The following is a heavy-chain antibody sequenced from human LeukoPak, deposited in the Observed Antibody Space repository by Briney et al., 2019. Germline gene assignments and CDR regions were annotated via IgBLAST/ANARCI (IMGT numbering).Heavy chain of an antibody. Sequence: PSETLSLTCAVSGYPISSGYYWGWIRQPPGKGREWIGSIYHSGSTYYNPSPKSRVTISVDTSKNQYSLKLGSVTAADTAVYYCARLLMVYERYFDYWGQGTLVTVSS. V-gene: IGHV4-38-2*01. CDR3: ARLLMVYERYFDY. CDR2: IYHSGST. D-gene: IGHD2-8*01. J-gene: IGHJ4*02. CDR1: GYPISSGYY.